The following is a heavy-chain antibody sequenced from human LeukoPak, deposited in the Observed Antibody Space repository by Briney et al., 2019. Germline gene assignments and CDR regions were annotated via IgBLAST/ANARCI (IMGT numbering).Heavy chain of an antibody. D-gene: IGHD3-10*01. CDR2: IRSKVYSYAT. CDR1: GFTFSASA. Sequence: GGSLRLSCAASGFTFSASAVHWVRQASGKGLEWVGRIRSKVYSYATMYGASVKGRFTTSRDDSKKTAYLQMNSLKTEDTAVYYCTRGDVTHFDYWGQGTLVTVSS. CDR3: TRGDVTHFDY. V-gene: IGHV3-73*01. J-gene: IGHJ4*02.